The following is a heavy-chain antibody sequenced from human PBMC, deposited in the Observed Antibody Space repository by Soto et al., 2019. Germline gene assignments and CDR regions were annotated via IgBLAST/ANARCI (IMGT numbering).Heavy chain of an antibody. CDR2: INWNSGSI. V-gene: IGHV3-9*01. D-gene: IGHD6-19*01. Sequence: EVQLVESGGGLVQPGRSLRLSCTASGFTFDDYAMHWVRQAPGKGLEWVSNINWNSGSIGYADSVKGRFTISRDNAKNSLYLQVNSLRAEDTALYYCAKDTSRGGLVKGAFDIWGQGTMVTVSS. CDR3: AKDTSRGGLVKGAFDI. J-gene: IGHJ3*02. CDR1: GFTFDDYA.